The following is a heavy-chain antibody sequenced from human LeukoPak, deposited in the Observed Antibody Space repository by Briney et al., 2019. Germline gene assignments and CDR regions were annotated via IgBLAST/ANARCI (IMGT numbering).Heavy chain of an antibody. D-gene: IGHD3-10*01. CDR2: IKNDGSEE. J-gene: IGHJ4*02. CDR1: GFTFSRYW. V-gene: IGHV3-7*01. CDR3: ARAIRGSAVDTGDR. Sequence: GGSLRLSCAASGFTFSRYWMRWVRQAPGKGLEGVANIKNDGSEEYYVDSVKGRFTISRDNARNSLFLQMNSLTVEDTAVYYCARAIRGSAVDTGDRWGQGTLVTVFS.